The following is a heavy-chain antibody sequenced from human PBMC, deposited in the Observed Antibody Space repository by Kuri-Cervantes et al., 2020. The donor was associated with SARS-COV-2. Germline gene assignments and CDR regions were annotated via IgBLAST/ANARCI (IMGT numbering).Heavy chain of an antibody. Sequence: SVKVSCKASGGTFSGYAISWVRQAPGQGLEWMGGIITIFGTANYSQKFQGRVTITADTSTSTAYMELSSLRSVDTAVYYCVCVGDSGDSAPDGWGQGTLVTVSS. V-gene: IGHV1-69*06. CDR1: GGTFSGYA. D-gene: IGHD1-26*01. CDR2: IITIFGTA. CDR3: VCVGDSGDSAPDG. J-gene: IGHJ4*02.